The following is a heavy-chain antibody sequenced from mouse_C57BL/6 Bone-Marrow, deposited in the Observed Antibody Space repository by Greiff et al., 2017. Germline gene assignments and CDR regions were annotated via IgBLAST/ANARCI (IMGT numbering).Heavy chain of an antibody. V-gene: IGHV1-80*01. J-gene: IGHJ3*01. CDR2: IYPGDGDT. CDR1: GYAFSSYW. Sequence: QVQLKESGAELVKPGASVKISCKASGYAFSSYWMNWVKQRPGKSLEWIGQIYPGDGDTNYNGMFKGKATLTADKSSSTAYMQLSILTSDDSAVYSCARGSYWGQGTLVTVSA. CDR3: ARGSY.